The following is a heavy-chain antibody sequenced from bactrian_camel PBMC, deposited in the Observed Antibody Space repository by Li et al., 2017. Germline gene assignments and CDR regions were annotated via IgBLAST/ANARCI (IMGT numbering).Heavy chain of an antibody. V-gene: IGHV3S6*01. CDR1: GFTFSNNW. J-gene: IGHJ6*01. D-gene: IGHD3*01. Sequence: HVQLVESGGGLVQPGGSLTLSCAASGFTFSNNWMHWVRQAPGKGLEWVSGILSGGTDTYYTDSVKGRFTTSQDNAKNKVYLQMIGLKPEDTAVYYCAAGAPEAGRSLVGGCPQRIGYWGQGTQVTVS. CDR2: ILSGGTDT. CDR3: AAGAPEAGRSLVGGCPQRIGY.